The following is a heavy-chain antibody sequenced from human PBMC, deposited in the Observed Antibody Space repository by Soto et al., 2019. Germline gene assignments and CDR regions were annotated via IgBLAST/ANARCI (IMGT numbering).Heavy chain of an antibody. D-gene: IGHD6-25*01. V-gene: IGHV1-69*18. J-gene: IGHJ6*02. CDR1: GGTFSSYS. CDR3: ARAAVLTFTRFYDVDV. Sequence: QVQLVQSGAEVQTPGSSVKVSCEASGGTFSSYSINWVRQAPGQGLEWMGRLIPMFGTTDYAQRFQGRVTFVADESTNTASMELTDLTSDDTDVYYCARAAVLTFTRFYDVDVWGQGTTVTVS. CDR2: LIPMFGTT.